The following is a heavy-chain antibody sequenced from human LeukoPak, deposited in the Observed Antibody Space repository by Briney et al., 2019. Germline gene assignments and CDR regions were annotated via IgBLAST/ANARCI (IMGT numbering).Heavy chain of an antibody. D-gene: IGHD4-17*01. V-gene: IGHV4-4*02. CDR2: IYHSGST. CDR1: GVSISSSYW. Sequence: SETLSLTCAVSGVSISSSYWWSWVRQPPGKGLEWIGEIYHSGSTNYNPSLKSRVIISVDNSKNQFSLKLTSVTAADTAVYYCARGGMTTVTTATHWFDPWGRGTLVTVSS. CDR3: ARGGMTTVTTATHWFDP. J-gene: IGHJ5*02.